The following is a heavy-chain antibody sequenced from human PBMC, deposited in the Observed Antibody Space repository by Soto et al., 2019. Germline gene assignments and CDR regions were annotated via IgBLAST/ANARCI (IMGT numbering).Heavy chain of an antibody. J-gene: IGHJ5*02. CDR3: AKVYTINKIEMVLFA. CDR1: GASVSSGAYY. Sequence: SETLSLTCAVSGASVSSGAYYWSWSRQRPGQGLEWIGYISHSGSTYYNPSLKSRLTISAYTSMNQFALKLSSVTAADTAVYYCAKVYTINKIEMVLFAWCQETLVAVSS. V-gene: IGHV4-31*11. CDR2: ISHSGST. D-gene: IGHD3-22*01.